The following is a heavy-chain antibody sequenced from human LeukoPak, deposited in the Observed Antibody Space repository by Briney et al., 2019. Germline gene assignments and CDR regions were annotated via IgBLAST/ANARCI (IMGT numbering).Heavy chain of an antibody. CDR1: GYTFTSYY. CDR3: ARGKGPGYYYMDV. CDR2: NNPNSGGT. V-gene: IGHV1-2*02. Sequence: ASVKVSCKASGYTFTSYYMHWVRQAPGQGLEWMGINNPNSGGTNYAQKFQGRVTMTRDTSISTAYMELSRLRSDDTAVYYCARGKGPGYYYMDVWGKGTTVTVSS. J-gene: IGHJ6*03.